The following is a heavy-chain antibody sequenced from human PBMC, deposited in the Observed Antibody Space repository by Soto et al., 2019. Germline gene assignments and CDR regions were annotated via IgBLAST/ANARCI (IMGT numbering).Heavy chain of an antibody. CDR2: ISYDGSNK. CDR1: GFTFSSYA. J-gene: IGHJ4*02. D-gene: IGHD1-1*01. V-gene: IGHV3-30-3*01. Sequence: QVQLVESGGGVVQPGRSLRLSCAASGFTFSSYAMHWVRQAPGKGLEWVTIISYDGSNKYYADSVKGRFTISRDNSKNTLYLQMNSLRAEDTAVYYCARDHVATGTSEYWGQGTLVTVSS. CDR3: ARDHVATGTSEY.